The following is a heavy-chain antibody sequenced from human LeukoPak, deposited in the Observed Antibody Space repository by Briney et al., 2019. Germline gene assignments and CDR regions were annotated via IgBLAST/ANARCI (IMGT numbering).Heavy chain of an antibody. Sequence: SVKVSCKASGGTFSSYAISWVRQAPGQGLEWMGGIIPIFGTANYAQKFQGRVTITADESTSTAYMELSSLRSEDTVVYYCASARPYYDILTGYYNWGQGTLVTVSS. V-gene: IGHV1-69*13. J-gene: IGHJ4*02. CDR2: IIPIFGTA. D-gene: IGHD3-9*01. CDR3: ASARPYYDILTGYYN. CDR1: GGTFSSYA.